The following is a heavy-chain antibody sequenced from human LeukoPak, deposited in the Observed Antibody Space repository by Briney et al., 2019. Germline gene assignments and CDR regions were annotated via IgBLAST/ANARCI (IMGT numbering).Heavy chain of an antibody. D-gene: IGHD1-14*01. CDR2: ISRSGSTK. V-gene: IGHV3-11*01. CDR3: AKTKNYYSYYLDV. CDR1: GFTFSDYN. Sequence: GGSLRLSCAASGFTFSDYNMRWIRQAPGKGLEWVSSISRSGSTKYYADSVKGRFTISRDNAKNSLFLQMNSLRAEDTAVYYCAKTKNYYSYYLDVWGKGTTVTVSS. J-gene: IGHJ6*03.